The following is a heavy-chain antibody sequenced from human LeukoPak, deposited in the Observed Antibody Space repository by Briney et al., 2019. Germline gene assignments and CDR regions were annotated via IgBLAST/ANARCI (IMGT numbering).Heavy chain of an antibody. Sequence: SVKVSCKASGGTFSSYAISWVRQAPGQGLEWMGRIIPILGIANYAQKFQGRVTITADKSTSTAYMELSSLRSEDTAVYYCARSYGSGSYGVDYWGQGTLVTVSS. CDR3: ARSYGSGSYGVDY. CDR2: IIPILGIA. CDR1: GGTFSSYA. D-gene: IGHD3-10*01. J-gene: IGHJ4*02. V-gene: IGHV1-69*04.